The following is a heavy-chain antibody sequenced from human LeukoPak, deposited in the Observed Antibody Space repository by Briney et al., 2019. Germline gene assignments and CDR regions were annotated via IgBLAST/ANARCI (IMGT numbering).Heavy chain of an antibody. CDR3: ARSVLDCSITSRYFDY. J-gene: IGHJ4*02. Sequence: GESLKISRKGSGYSFPSYWIAWVRQMPGKGLEWMGIIYPGDSDTRYRPAFQGQVTISADKSISTAYLQWSSLKASDTAMYYCARSVLDCSITSRYFDYWGQGTLVTVSS. CDR1: GYSFPSYW. V-gene: IGHV5-51*01. CDR2: IYPGDSDT. D-gene: IGHD2-2*01.